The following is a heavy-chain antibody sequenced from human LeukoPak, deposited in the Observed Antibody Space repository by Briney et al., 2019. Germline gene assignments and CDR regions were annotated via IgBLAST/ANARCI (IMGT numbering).Heavy chain of an antibody. V-gene: IGHV4-39*01. J-gene: IGHJ4*02. Sequence: SETLSLTCTVSGGSISSTYDHWDWIRQPPGKGLEWMGSIRYSGTTYYNPSLKGRVTIFVDTSNNQFSLRLSSVTAADTAVYYCARRLQYFDYWGQGSLVTVSS. D-gene: IGHD2-21*02. CDR3: ARRLQYFDY. CDR2: IRYSGTT. CDR1: GGSISSTYDH.